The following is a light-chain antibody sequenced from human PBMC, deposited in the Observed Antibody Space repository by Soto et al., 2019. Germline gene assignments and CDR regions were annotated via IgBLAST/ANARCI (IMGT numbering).Light chain of an antibody. CDR2: GAS. CDR1: QRVRSN. V-gene: IGKV3-15*01. CDR3: QQYNDWPPT. Sequence: RSQSRTSVSVSTGESAAGRCSTSQRVRSNFAWYQQKPGQAPRLLIYGASTRATGISARFSGSGSGTEFTLTISSLQSEDFAVYSCQQYNDWPPTFGQGTKVDIK. J-gene: IGKJ1*01.